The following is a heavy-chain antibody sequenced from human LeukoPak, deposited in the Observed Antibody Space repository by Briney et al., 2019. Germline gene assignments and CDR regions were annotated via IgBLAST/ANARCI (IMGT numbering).Heavy chain of an antibody. CDR3: AKDMGRYFDRLYAVDY. J-gene: IGHJ4*02. D-gene: IGHD3-9*01. CDR1: GFKFSIYG. Sequence: GGSLRLSCATSGFKFSIYGMHWVRQAPGKGLEWVAFRRYDGDIKNYADAVKGRFTISGDESKNTLYLQMNSLRVEDTAVYYCAKDMGRYFDRLYAVDYWGQGTLV. CDR2: RRYDGDIK. V-gene: IGHV3-30*02.